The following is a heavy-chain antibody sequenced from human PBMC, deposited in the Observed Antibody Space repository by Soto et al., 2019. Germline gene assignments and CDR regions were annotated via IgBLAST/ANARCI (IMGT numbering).Heavy chain of an antibody. V-gene: IGHV1-69*01. CDR3: ARARWGSYSFDS. Sequence: QVQLGQSGAEVKKPGSSVKVSCKASGGVFRNYAINWVRQAPGQGLEWMGGIIPVFGTADYPQKFQGRVTITADESTTTAYMELTSLKTEDTAVYFCARARWGSYSFDSWGQGTLVTVAS. CDR1: GGVFRNYA. CDR2: IIPVFGTA. J-gene: IGHJ5*01. D-gene: IGHD1-26*01.